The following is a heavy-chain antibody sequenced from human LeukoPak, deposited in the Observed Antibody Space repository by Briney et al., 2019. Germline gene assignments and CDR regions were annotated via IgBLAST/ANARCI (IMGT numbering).Heavy chain of an antibody. D-gene: IGHD5-12*01. V-gene: IGHV1-18*01. CDR3: ARDYFRDKVMCAY. CDR2: ISTYNGNT. CDR1: GYTFTNYG. Sequence: ASVTVSCKASGYTFTNYGISWMRQAPGQGLEWMGWISTYNGNTNYAQKLQGRVTVTTDTSTSTAYMELRSLRSDDTAVYYCARDYFRDKVMCAYWGQGTLVTVSS. J-gene: IGHJ4*02.